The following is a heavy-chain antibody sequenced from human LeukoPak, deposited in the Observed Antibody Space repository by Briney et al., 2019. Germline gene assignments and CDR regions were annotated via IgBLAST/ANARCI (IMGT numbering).Heavy chain of an antibody. CDR3: ARDVQYYDFWSGFAA. J-gene: IGHJ5*02. D-gene: IGHD3-3*01. CDR1: GFTFSSYW. Sequence: GGSLRLSCAASGFTFSSYWMHWVRQAPGKGLVWVSRIDSDGSSTSYADSVKGRFTISRDNAKNTLYLQMNSLRAEDTAVYYCARDVQYYDFWSGFAAWGQGTLVTVSS. V-gene: IGHV3-74*01. CDR2: IDSDGSST.